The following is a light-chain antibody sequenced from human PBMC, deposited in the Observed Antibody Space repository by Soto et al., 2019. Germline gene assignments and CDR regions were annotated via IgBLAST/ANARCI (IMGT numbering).Light chain of an antibody. CDR1: QSISNW. V-gene: IGKV1-5*01. J-gene: IGKJ1*01. CDR3: QQYNSYSL. Sequence: DIQMTQSPSTLSASVGDRVTITCRASQSISNWLAWYQQKPGKAPKLLIYDASTLESGVPSRFSGSGSGTEFTHTISSLQPDDFATYYCQQYNSYSLFGQGTKVDIK. CDR2: DAS.